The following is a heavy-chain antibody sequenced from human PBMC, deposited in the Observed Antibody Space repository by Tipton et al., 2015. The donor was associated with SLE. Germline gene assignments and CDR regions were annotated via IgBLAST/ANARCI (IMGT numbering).Heavy chain of an antibody. V-gene: IGHV4-61*02. J-gene: IGHJ5*02. CDR3: AGDRGPGDLSWFAP. D-gene: IGHD7-27*01. CDR1: GGSISSDSYY. Sequence: LRLSCTVPGGSISSDSYYWSWIRQPAGKGLEWIGRIYASGRTNYNPSLKTRVTISVDTSKNQFSLNLGSVTAADTAVYFCAGDRGPGDLSWFAPWGQGTLVTVSS. CDR2: IYASGRT.